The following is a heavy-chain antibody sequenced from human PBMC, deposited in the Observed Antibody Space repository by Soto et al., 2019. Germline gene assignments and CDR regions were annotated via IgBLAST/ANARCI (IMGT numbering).Heavy chain of an antibody. D-gene: IGHD3-10*01. Sequence: QVQLVQSGAEVKTPGSSVKVSCKASGGTLSDYAISWVRQAPGQGLEWMGGIMPTVDSANYAQNFQGRLTISADESTSPANLELSSLRSHDTAVYYCAVAAVREIMAQESSGMAVWGQGTTVIVSS. V-gene: IGHV1-69*01. CDR2: IMPTVDSA. CDR3: AVAAVREIMAQESSGMAV. J-gene: IGHJ6*02. CDR1: GGTLSDYA.